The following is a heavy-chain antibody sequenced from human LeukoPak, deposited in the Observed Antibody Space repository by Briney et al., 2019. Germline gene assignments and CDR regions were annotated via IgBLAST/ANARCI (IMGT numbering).Heavy chain of an antibody. J-gene: IGHJ4*02. CDR2: IKQDESEK. CDR1: GLTFSGYW. CDR3: ARGPRVFDY. V-gene: IGHV3-7*01. Sequence: GSLRLSCAASGLTFSGYWMSWVRQAPGKGLEWVANIKQDESEKYYVDSVKGRFTISRDNAKNSLYLQMNSLRGEDTAVYYCARGPRVFDYWSQGTLVTVSS.